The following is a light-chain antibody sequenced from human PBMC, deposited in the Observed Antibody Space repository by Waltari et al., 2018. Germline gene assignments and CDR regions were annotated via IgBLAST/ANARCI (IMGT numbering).Light chain of an antibody. CDR3: QQYGSSPLLS. V-gene: IGKV3-20*01. CDR2: GTS. CDR1: QSVTSNY. Sequence: EMVLTQSPGTLSLSPGERATLSCRASQSVTSNYLAWYQHKPGQAPRLLIYGTSSRATGIPDRFSGSGSETDFTLTISRLEPEDFAVYYCQQYGSSPLLSFGPGTKVDIK. J-gene: IGKJ3*01.